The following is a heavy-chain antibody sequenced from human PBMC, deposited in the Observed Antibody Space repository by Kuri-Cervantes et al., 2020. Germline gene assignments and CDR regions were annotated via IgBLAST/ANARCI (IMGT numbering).Heavy chain of an antibody. Sequence: GESLKISCAASGFTFSSYWMSWVRQAPGKGLEWVANIKQDGSEKYYVDSVKGRFTISRDNAKNSLFLQMNGLRAEDTAVYYCAREAFYCDDYWGQGTLVTVSS. V-gene: IGHV3-7*01. J-gene: IGHJ4*02. CDR3: AREAFYCDDY. D-gene: IGHD2-21*02. CDR1: GFTFSSYW. CDR2: IKQDGSEK.